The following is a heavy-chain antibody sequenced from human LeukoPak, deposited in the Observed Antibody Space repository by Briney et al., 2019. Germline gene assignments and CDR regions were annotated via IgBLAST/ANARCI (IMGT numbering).Heavy chain of an antibody. D-gene: IGHD3-22*01. J-gene: IGHJ4*02. Sequence: SETLSLTCTVSGGSISSGGYYWSWIRQHPGKGLEWIGYIYYSGSTYYNPSLKSRVTISVDTSKNQFSLKLSSVTAADTAVYYCARAPSDSSGYLLDYWGQGTLVTVSS. CDR1: GGSISSGGYY. V-gene: IGHV4-31*03. CDR3: ARAPSDSSGYLLDY. CDR2: IYYSGST.